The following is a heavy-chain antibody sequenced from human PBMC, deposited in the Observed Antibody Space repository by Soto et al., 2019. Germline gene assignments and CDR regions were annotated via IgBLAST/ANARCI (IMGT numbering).Heavy chain of an antibody. J-gene: IGHJ1*01. Sequence: GSLRLSCAASGFTFISYSMSWVRHAPCKGLEWVSAISGSGGASYYADSVKGRFTISRDNSKNTVYLQMNRLRAEDTAVYFCANAYCSSTSCSDEYLNHWGQGTLVTVSS. CDR2: ISGSGGAS. D-gene: IGHD2-2*01. V-gene: IGHV3-23*01. CDR1: GFTFISYS. CDR3: ANAYCSSTSCSDEYLNH.